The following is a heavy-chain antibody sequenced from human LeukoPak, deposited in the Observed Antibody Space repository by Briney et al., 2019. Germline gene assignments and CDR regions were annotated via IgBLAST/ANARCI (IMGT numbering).Heavy chain of an antibody. J-gene: IGHJ4*02. V-gene: IGHV4-59*01. CDR3: ARGDFWSGAPTD. CDR2: IYYTGRA. Sequence: SETLSLTCTVSGGSISRYYWSWIRQPPGPGLEWISYIYYTGRADYNPSLKSRVSMSVDTSKNQFSLRVNSMTAADTAVYYCARGDFWSGAPTDWCQGTLVTVSS. D-gene: IGHD3-3*01. CDR1: GGSISRYY.